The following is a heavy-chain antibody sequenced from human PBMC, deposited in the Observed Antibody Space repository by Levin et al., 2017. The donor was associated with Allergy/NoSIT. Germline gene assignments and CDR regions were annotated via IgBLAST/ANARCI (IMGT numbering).Heavy chain of an antibody. V-gene: IGHV3-49*03. CDR3: SRHTAVVPPLLDY. CDR1: GFTVADYT. J-gene: IGHJ4*02. CDR2: IRSKAYGGTT. D-gene: IGHD6-19*01. Sequence: GGSLRLSCTASGFTVADYTLTWFRQAPGKGLEWVGFIRSKAYGGTTEYAASVKDRFTISRDEPKTTAYLQMNSLRIEDTAMYYCSRHTAVVPPLLDYWGQGTMVTVSS.